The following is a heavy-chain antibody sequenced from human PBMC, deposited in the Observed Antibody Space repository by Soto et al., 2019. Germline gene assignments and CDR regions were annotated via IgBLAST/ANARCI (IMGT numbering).Heavy chain of an antibody. D-gene: IGHD3-16*01. CDR1: GLRVSSFA. Sequence: EVQLLESGGGLVQPGGSLRLSCAASGLRVSSFAMTWVRQAPGKGLEWISSVNGDGTATYYANSVKGRFTISRDTSKYTLYLQMDSLRAEDTAVYYCAKITRSWGQGTLVTVSS. CDR2: VNGDGTAT. CDR3: AKITRS. V-gene: IGHV3-23*01. J-gene: IGHJ4*02.